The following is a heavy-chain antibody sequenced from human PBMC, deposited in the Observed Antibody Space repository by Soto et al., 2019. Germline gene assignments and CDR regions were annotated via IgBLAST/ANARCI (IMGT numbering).Heavy chain of an antibody. CDR2: ISAYNGNT. Sequence: QIQLVQSGAEVKKPGASVKVSCKASGYTFSSYHITWVRQAPGQGLEWMGWISAYNGNTIYAQNLQGRVTMTTDPSTSTAYMELRSLRSDDTAVYYCARDLPPVDYWGQGTLVTVSS. J-gene: IGHJ4*02. CDR1: GYTFSSYH. CDR3: ARDLPPVDY. V-gene: IGHV1-18*01.